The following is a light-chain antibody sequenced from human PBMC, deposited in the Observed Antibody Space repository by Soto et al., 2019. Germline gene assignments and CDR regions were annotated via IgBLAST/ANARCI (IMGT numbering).Light chain of an antibody. CDR2: GTS. CDR1: QTVTSNY. J-gene: IGKJ1*01. CDR3: QQYGGSRWT. V-gene: IGKV3-20*01. Sequence: EIVLTQSPCTLSLSPGERATLSCRASQTVTSNYFAWYQQRPGQAPRLLIYGTSSRATGIPDRFSGSGSGTDFTLTISRLDPEDFAVYYCQQYGGSRWTLGQGTKVDIK.